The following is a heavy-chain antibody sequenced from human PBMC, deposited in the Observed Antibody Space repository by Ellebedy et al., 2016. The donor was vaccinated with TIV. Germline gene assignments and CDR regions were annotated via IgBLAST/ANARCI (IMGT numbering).Heavy chain of an antibody. Sequence: MPSETLSLTCTVSGASISGYYWGWIRQPSGKTLEWIGYIYYSGSTNYNPSLKSRVTISVDTSKNQFSLNLSSVTAADTAVYYCARVSRYFEYWGQGILVPVSS. V-gene: IGHV4-59*01. J-gene: IGHJ4*02. CDR1: GASISGYY. CDR2: IYYSGST. CDR3: ARVSRYFEY.